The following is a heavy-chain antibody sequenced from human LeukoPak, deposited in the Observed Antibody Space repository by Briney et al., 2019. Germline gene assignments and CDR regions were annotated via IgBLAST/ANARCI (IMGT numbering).Heavy chain of an antibody. Sequence: SETLSLTCTVSGGSISSYYWSWIRQPPGKGLEWIGEINRGGSTNYNPSLKSRVTISVDTSKNQFSLKLNSVTAADTAVYYCARGRGSGSYYGYWGQGTLVTVSS. J-gene: IGHJ4*02. V-gene: IGHV4-34*01. CDR2: INRGGST. CDR3: ARGRGSGSYYGY. CDR1: GGSISSYY. D-gene: IGHD1-26*01.